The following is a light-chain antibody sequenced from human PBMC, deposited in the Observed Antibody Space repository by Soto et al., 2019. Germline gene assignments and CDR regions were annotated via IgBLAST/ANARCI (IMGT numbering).Light chain of an antibody. CDR2: AAS. V-gene: IGKV1-27*01. Sequence: DIQMTQSPSSLSASVGDRVTITCRASQGITNHLAWYQQKPGKVPKLLIYAASTLQSGVPSRFSGSGSGTEFTLTISSLQPEDVATYYCKKYTSVPLAFGPGTKVDIK. J-gene: IGKJ3*01. CDR1: QGITNH. CDR3: KKYTSVPLA.